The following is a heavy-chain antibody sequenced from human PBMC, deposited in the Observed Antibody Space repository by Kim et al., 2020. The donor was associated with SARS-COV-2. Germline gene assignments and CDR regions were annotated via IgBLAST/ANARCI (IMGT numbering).Heavy chain of an antibody. Sequence: STIYYAASVKGRFTIARDHATNSLYLQMNSLRAEDTAVYYCARVYSYYDYWGQGTLVTVSS. CDR3: ARVYSYYDY. D-gene: IGHD5-18*01. J-gene: IGHJ4*02. CDR2: STI. V-gene: IGHV3-11*01.